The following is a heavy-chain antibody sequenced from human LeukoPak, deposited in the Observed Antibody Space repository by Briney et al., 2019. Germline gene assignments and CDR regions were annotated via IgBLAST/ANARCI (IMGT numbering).Heavy chain of an antibody. CDR2: INPNSGGT. V-gene: IGHV1-2*06. Sequence: ASVKVSCKASGYTFTGYYMHWVRQAPGQGLEWMGRINPNSGGTNYAQNFQGRVTTTRDTSTSTAYMELSRLTSDDTAVYYCARAAGSSSSPNPFDYWGQGTLVTVSS. CDR3: ARAAGSSSSPNPFDY. D-gene: IGHD6-6*01. CDR1: GYTFTGYY. J-gene: IGHJ4*02.